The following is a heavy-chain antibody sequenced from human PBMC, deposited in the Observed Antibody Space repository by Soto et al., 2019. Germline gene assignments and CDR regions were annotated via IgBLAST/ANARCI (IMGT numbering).Heavy chain of an antibody. CDR1: GVSISSYY. V-gene: IGHV4-4*07. CDR3: ARGKKYYYYGMDG. Sequence: SATLSLTCPVSGVSISSYYWSWIRQPAGKGLEWIGRIYTSGSTNYNPSLKRRVTMSVDTSKNQFSLKLSSVTAADTAVYYCARGKKYYYYGMDGWGQGTTVTV. J-gene: IGHJ6*02. CDR2: IYTSGST.